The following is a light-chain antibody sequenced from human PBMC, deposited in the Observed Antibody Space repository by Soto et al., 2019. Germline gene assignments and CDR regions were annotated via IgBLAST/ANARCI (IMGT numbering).Light chain of an antibody. J-gene: IGKJ1*01. V-gene: IGKV3-20*01. Sequence: EIVLTQSPGTLSLSPGERATLSCRASQSVTSSYLAWYQQKHGQAPRLLIYGASSRATGIPDRFSGSGSGTDFPLTISRLEREDFSVYYCQQYGSAPRTFGQGTKVEIK. CDR1: QSVTSSY. CDR2: GAS. CDR3: QQYGSAPRT.